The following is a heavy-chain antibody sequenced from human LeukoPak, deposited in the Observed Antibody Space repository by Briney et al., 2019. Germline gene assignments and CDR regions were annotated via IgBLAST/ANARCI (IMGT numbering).Heavy chain of an antibody. D-gene: IGHD6-6*01. J-gene: IGHJ6*03. CDR2: IIPIFGTA. CDR1: GGTFSSYA. V-gene: IGHV1-69*05. Sequence: ASVKVSCKASGGTFSSYAISWVRQAPGQGLEWMGRIIPIFGTANYAQKFQGRVTITTDESTSTAYMELSSLRSEDTAVYYCARVASSSYYYYYYMDVWGKGTTVTVPS. CDR3: ARVASSSYYYYYYMDV.